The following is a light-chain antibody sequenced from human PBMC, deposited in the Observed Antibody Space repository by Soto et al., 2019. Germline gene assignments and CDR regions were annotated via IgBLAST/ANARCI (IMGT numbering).Light chain of an antibody. V-gene: IGLV2-14*01. CDR1: SSDVGAYDF. J-gene: IGLJ1*01. CDR3: SSYTTRSTLV. Sequence: ALTQPASVSGSPGQSITISCTGTSSDVGAYDFVSWYQHSPGKAPKLVTFDVTHRPPGISDRFSGSKSANTASLTISGLQAADEAFYYCSSYTTRSTLVFGGGTKVTVL. CDR2: DVT.